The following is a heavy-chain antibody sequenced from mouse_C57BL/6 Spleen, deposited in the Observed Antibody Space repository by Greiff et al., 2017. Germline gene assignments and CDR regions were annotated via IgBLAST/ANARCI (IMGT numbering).Heavy chain of an antibody. CDR3: AREYGSRKDYFDY. J-gene: IGHJ2*01. D-gene: IGHD1-1*01. Sequence: QVQLKQPGAELVKPGASVKLSCKASGYTFTSYWMHWVKQRPGQGLEWIGMIHPNGGSTNYNEKFKSKATLTVDKSSSTAYMQLSSLTSEDSAVYYDAREYGSRKDYFDYWGQGTTLTVSS. V-gene: IGHV1-64*01. CDR1: GYTFTSYW. CDR2: IHPNGGST.